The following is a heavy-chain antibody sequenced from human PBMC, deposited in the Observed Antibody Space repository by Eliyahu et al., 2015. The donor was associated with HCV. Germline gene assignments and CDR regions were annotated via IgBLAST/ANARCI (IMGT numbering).Heavy chain of an antibody. J-gene: IGHJ3*02. Sequence: AASGFTFSNAWMSWVRQAPGKGLEWVGRIKSKTDGGTTDYAAPVKGRFTISRDDSKNTLYLQMNSLKTEDTAVYYCTTEGVVVTALGAFDIWGQGTMVTVSS. V-gene: IGHV3-15*01. CDR3: TTEGVVVTALGAFDI. D-gene: IGHD2-21*02. CDR1: GFTFSNAW. CDR2: IKSKTDGGTT.